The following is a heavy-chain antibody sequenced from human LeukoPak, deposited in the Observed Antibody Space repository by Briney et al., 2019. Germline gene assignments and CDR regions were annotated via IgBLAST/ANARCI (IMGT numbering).Heavy chain of an antibody. V-gene: IGHV1-24*01. CDR1: GYTLTELS. CDR2: FDPEDGET. D-gene: IGHD5-18*01. J-gene: IGHJ6*02. Sequence: ASVKVSCKVSGYTLTELSTHWVRQAPGKGLEWMGGFDPEDGETIYAQKFQGRVTMTEDTSTDTAYMELSSLRSEDTAVYYCATERGAYSYGYAPTYYYYGMDVWGQGTTVTVSS. CDR3: ATERGAYSYGYAPTYYYYGMDV.